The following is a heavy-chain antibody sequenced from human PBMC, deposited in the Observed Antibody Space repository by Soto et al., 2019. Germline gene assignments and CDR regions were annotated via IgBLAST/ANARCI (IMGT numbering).Heavy chain of an antibody. D-gene: IGHD2-2*01. CDR1: GFTFSSYD. CDR3: ARDGGWVYCSSTSCHNWVYGMDV. J-gene: IGHJ6*02. Sequence: GGSLRLSCAASGFTFSSYDMHWVRQATGKGLEWVSAIGTAGDTYYPGSVKGRFTIPRENAKNPLYLQMNSLRAEDTAVYYCARDGGWVYCSSTSCHNWVYGMDVWGQGTTVTVSS. CDR2: IGTAGDT. V-gene: IGHV3-13*01.